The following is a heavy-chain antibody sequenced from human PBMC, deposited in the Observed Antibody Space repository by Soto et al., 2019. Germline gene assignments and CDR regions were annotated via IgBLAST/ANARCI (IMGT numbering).Heavy chain of an antibody. Sequence: SETLSLTCTVSGGSISSSTYYWGWMRQPPGKGLEWIASFFIGGNTYYNPSLKSRVTISVDTSKNQFSLKLSSVTAADTAVYYCARHEAPSGWYFDYWGQGTLVTVS. D-gene: IGHD6-19*01. J-gene: IGHJ4*02. CDR3: ARHEAPSGWYFDY. V-gene: IGHV4-39*01. CDR1: GGSISSSTYY. CDR2: FFIGGNT.